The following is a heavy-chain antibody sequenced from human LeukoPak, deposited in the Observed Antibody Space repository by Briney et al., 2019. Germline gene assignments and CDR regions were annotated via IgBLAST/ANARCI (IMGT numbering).Heavy chain of an antibody. D-gene: IGHD3-3*01. CDR1: GGSISSGSYY. CDR2: IYYSGST. CDR3: AGGVVITYFDY. V-gene: IGHV4-61*01. J-gene: IGHJ4*02. Sequence: KSSETLSLTCTVSGGSISSGSYYWSWIRQPPGKGLEWIGYIYYSGSTNYNPSLKSRVTTSVDTSKNQFSLKLSSVTAADTAVYYCAGGVVITYFDYWGQGTLVTVSS.